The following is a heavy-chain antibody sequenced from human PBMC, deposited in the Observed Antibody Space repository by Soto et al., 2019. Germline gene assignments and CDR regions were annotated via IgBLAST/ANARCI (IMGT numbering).Heavy chain of an antibody. Sequence: SETLSLTCTVSSDSISNYYCSWFRQPPGKGLEWIGFVYYTGIARYNPSLKSRVTISVDTSENQFSLKLTSVTAADTAIYYCARRIVSTETFDYWGQGTLVTAPQ. V-gene: IGHV4-59*08. CDR1: SDSISNYY. CDR2: VYYTGIA. CDR3: ARRIVSTETFDY. J-gene: IGHJ4*02. D-gene: IGHD5-12*01.